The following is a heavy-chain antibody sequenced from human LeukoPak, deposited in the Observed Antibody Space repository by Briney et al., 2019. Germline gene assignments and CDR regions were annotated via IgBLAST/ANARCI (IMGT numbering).Heavy chain of an antibody. J-gene: IGHJ3*02. V-gene: IGHV1-2*07. CDR1: GYSFTAYY. CDR3: ARVRSSSGFDI. Sequence: GASVKVSCKASGYSFTAYYIHWVRQAPGQGLEWMGWIDPKSGGTNYAPKFQDTVTLTRDTAINTAYLELSRLGSDDTAIYYCARVRSSSGFDIWGQGTLVAVSS. CDR2: IDPKSGGT. D-gene: IGHD1-26*01.